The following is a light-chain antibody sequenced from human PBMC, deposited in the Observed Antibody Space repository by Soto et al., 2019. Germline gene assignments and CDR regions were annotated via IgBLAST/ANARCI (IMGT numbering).Light chain of an antibody. V-gene: IGKV3-15*01. CDR1: QSISNN. Sequence: ETVMTQSPGTLSVSPGGRVTLSCRASQSISNNLAGYQQRSGQAPRLLIYGASTRAPGVPARFSGSGSGTDFTLTISSLQSEDFAVYYCQQYNNWPPVTFGQGTRLEIK. CDR3: QQYNNWPPVT. CDR2: GAS. J-gene: IGKJ5*01.